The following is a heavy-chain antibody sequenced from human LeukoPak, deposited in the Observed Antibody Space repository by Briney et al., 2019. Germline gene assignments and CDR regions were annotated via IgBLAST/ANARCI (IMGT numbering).Heavy chain of an antibody. CDR3: ARELPSTQIGFDY. J-gene: IGHJ4*02. D-gene: IGHD2-2*01. CDR2: ICYSGST. Sequence: SETLSLTCTVSGGSISSYYWIWMRQPPGKGLEWIGYICYSGSTNYNPSLKSRVTISVDTSKNQFSLKLSSVTAADTAVYYCARELPSTQIGFDYWGQGTLVTVSS. CDR1: GGSISSYY. V-gene: IGHV4-59*01.